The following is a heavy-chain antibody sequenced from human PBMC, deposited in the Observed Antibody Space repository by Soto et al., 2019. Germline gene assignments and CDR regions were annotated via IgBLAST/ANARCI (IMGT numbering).Heavy chain of an antibody. V-gene: IGHV1-3*01. CDR2: INAGNGNT. D-gene: IGHD3-22*01. CDR1: GYTFTSYA. J-gene: IGHJ4*02. Sequence: APVKVSCKASGYTFTSYAMHWVRQAPGQRLEWMGWINAGNGNTKYSQKFQGRVTITRDTSASTAYMELTSLRSEDTAVYYCARSSGYYFVDFWGQGTLVPGYS. CDR3: ARSSGYYFVDF.